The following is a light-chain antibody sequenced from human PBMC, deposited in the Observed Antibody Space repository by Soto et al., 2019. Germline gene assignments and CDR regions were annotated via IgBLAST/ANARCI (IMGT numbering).Light chain of an antibody. Sequence: SYELIQPPSVSVAPGKTARITCGGNNIGSKSVHWYQQKPGQAPVLVIYYDTDRPSGIPERFSGSNSGNTATLTISRVEAGDEADYYCQVWDSSSDHPVFGGGIKLTVL. CDR3: QVWDSSSDHPV. J-gene: IGLJ3*02. V-gene: IGLV3-21*04. CDR1: NIGSKS. CDR2: YDT.